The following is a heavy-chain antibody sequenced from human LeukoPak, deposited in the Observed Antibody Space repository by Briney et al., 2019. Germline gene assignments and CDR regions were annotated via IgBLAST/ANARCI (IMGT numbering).Heavy chain of an antibody. V-gene: IGHV5-51*01. D-gene: IGHD2-2*02. J-gene: IGHJ5*02. CDR2: IYPDDSDT. CDR1: GYSFTSYW. CDR3: TRRIGFCSSTTCYTWFDL. Sequence: GESLKISCKGSGYSFTSYWIGWVRQMPGKGLAWMGIIYPDDSDTRYSPSFQGQVTISADKSISTAYLQWSSLKASDTAMYYCTRRIGFCSSTTCYTWFDLWGQGTLVTVSS.